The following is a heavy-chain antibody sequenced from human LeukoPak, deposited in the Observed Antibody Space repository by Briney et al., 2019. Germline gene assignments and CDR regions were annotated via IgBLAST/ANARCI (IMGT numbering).Heavy chain of an antibody. D-gene: IGHD3-9*01. CDR3: AKDGGAGWYFDWSRIAGAFDI. CDR1: GFTSSSYA. V-gene: IGHV3-23*01. J-gene: IGHJ3*02. CDR2: ISGSGGST. Sequence: PGGSLRLSCAASGFTSSSYAMSWVRQAPGKGLEWVSAISGSGGSTYYADSVKGRFTISRDNSKNTLYLQMNSLRAEDTAVYYCAKDGGAGWYFDWSRIAGAFDIWGQGTMVTVSS.